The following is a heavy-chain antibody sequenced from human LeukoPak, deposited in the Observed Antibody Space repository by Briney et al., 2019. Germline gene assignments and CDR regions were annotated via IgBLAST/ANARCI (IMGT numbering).Heavy chain of an antibody. V-gene: IGHV4-59*01. CDR3: ARAGPKEIDY. Sequence: SETLSLTCTGSGGSISSYYWSWIRQPPGKGLEWIGYIYYSGSTNYNPSLKSRVTISVDTSKNQFSLKLSSVTAADTAVYYCARAGPKEIDYWGQGTLVTVSS. CDR2: IYYSGST. J-gene: IGHJ4*02. CDR1: GGSISSYY.